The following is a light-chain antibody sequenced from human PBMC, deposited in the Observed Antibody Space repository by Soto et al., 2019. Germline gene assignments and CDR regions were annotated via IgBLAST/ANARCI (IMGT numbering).Light chain of an antibody. Sequence: DIQMTQSPASLSASVGDRVTITCRTSQSISYYLSWFQQKPGKTPKLLIYAASSLHSGVPSRFSGSGSGTDFTLTISSLQPDDSATYYCQQTYSAPRAFGQGTKLEIK. J-gene: IGKJ1*01. CDR2: AAS. CDR1: QSISYY. CDR3: QQTYSAPRA. V-gene: IGKV1-39*01.